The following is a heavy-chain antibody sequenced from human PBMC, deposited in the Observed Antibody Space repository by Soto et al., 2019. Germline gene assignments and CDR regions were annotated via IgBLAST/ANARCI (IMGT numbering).Heavy chain of an antibody. CDR1: GGTFRTDA. V-gene: IGHV1-69*01. D-gene: IGHD1-1*01. Sequence: HVQLVQSGAVVKKSGSSVKVSCKTSGGTFRTDAISWVQQAPGQGLEWMGGIIPIFDTPNYAQKFQGRVTITADESTSTAYMDLSRLRPEDTAVYYCAREMSTTLNYFVMDVWGQGTTVTVSS. J-gene: IGHJ6*02. CDR2: IIPIFDTP. CDR3: AREMSTTLNYFVMDV.